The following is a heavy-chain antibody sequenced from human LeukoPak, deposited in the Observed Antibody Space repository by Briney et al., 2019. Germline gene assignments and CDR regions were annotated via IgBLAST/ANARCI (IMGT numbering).Heavy chain of an antibody. CDR1: GFTFSRNW. J-gene: IGHJ6*04. CDR3: AELGITMIGGV. Sequence: TGGSLRLSCAASGFTFSRNWMSWVRQAPGKGLEWVSSISSGGDSMYYADSVKGRFTISRDNAKNSLYLQMNSLRAEDTAVYYCAELGITMIGGVWGKGTTVTISS. D-gene: IGHD3-10*02. CDR2: ISSGGDSM. V-gene: IGHV3-21*01.